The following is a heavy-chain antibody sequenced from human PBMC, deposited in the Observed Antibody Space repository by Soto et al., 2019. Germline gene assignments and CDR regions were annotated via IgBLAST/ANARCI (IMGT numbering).Heavy chain of an antibody. J-gene: IGHJ6*02. V-gene: IGHV3-30-3*01. Sequence: ESGGGVVQPGRSLRLSCAASGFTFSSYAMHWVRQAPGKGLEWVAVISYDGSNKYYADAVKGRFTISRDNCKNTLYLQMNSLRSEDTAVYYCARLVLVPYGMDVWGQGTTVTVSS. CDR3: ARLVLVPYGMDV. CDR1: GFTFSSYA. D-gene: IGHD2-2*01. CDR2: ISYDGSNK.